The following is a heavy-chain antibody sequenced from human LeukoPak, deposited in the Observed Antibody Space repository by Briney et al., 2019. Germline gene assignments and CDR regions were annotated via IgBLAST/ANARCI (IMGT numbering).Heavy chain of an antibody. CDR1: GFTFSIYS. J-gene: IGHJ6*02. CDR2: ISSSSSYI. D-gene: IGHD3-22*01. V-gene: IGHV3-21*01. Sequence: KTGGSLRLSCAASGFTFSIYSMNWVRQAPGKGLEWVSSISSSSSYIYYADSVKGRFTISRDNAKNSLYLQMNSLRAEDTAVYYCARDRPVSYYDSSGYSHYYYGMDVWGQGTTVTVSS. CDR3: ARDRPVSYYDSSGYSHYYYGMDV.